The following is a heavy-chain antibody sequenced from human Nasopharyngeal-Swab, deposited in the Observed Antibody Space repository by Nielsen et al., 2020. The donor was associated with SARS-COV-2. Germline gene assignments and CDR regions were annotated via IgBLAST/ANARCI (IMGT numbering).Heavy chain of an antibody. CDR2: ISSSSTYI. D-gene: IGHD3-3*01. CDR1: GFTFSTYN. V-gene: IGHV3-21*04. Sequence: GESLKISCAASGFTFSTYNMNWVRQAPGKGLEWVSSISSSSTYIYYADSVKGRFTVSRDNSKNTLYLQMNSLRAEDTAVYYCARGLQYYDFWSGHYATNWFDPWGQGTLVTVSS. CDR3: ARGLQYYDFWSGHYATNWFDP. J-gene: IGHJ5*02.